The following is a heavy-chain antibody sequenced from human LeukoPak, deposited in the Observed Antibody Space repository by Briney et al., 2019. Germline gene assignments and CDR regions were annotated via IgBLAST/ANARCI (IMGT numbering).Heavy chain of an antibody. Sequence: GASVKVSCKASGSTFTSYDINWARQATGQGLEWMGWMNPNSGNTGYAQKFQGRVTMTRNTSISTAYMELSSLRSEDTAVYYCARLYSSGWYDGDYWGQGTLVTVSS. CDR3: ARLYSSGWYDGDY. CDR1: GSTFTSYD. CDR2: MNPNSGNT. V-gene: IGHV1-8*01. J-gene: IGHJ4*02. D-gene: IGHD6-19*01.